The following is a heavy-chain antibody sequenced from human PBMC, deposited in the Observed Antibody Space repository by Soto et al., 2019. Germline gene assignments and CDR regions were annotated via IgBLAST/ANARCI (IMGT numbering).Heavy chain of an antibody. CDR2: IYYSGST. D-gene: IGHD3-10*01. Sequence: SETLSLPCTVSGRSIRSGDDYGRWVRKPPGKGLEWIGYIYYSGSTYYNPYLKSRVTISVDTSKNQFSLKLSSVTAADTAVYYCARSPHAYYYGSGSYPEYYFDYWGQGTLVTVSS. V-gene: IGHV4-30-4*01. CDR3: ARSPHAYYYGSGSYPEYYFDY. J-gene: IGHJ4*01. CDR1: GRSIRSGDDY.